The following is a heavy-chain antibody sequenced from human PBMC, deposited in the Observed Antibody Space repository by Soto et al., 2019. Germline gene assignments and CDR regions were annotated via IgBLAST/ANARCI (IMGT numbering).Heavy chain of an antibody. CDR3: ARLRFLESQNYYYGMDV. CDR2: INPNSGGT. Sequence: ASVKVSCKASGYTFTGYYMHWVRQAPGQGLEWMGWINPNSGGTNYAQKFQGRVTMTRDTSISTAYMELSRLRCDDTAVYYCARLRFLESQNYYYGMDVWGQGTTVTVSS. CDR1: GYTFTGYY. J-gene: IGHJ6*02. V-gene: IGHV1-2*02. D-gene: IGHD3-3*01.